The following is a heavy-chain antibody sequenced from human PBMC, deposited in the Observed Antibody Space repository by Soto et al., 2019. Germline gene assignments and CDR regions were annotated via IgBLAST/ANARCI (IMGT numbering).Heavy chain of an antibody. CDR1: RFTFSNFA. V-gene: IGHV3-23*01. CDR2: ITGTSANT. Sequence: EVQLLESGGGLVQPGGSLRLSCAASRFTFSNFAMSWVRQAPGKGLEWVSTITGTSANTYYTDSVKGRFAISRDNSQNTLYLQMNSLTTENTAVYYGAKGGATYGLLTHDYWGQGTLVTVSS. J-gene: IGHJ4*02. D-gene: IGHD3-9*01. CDR3: AKGGATYGLLTHDY.